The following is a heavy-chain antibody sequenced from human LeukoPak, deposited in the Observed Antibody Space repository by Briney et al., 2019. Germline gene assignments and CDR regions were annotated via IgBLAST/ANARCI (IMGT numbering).Heavy chain of an antibody. D-gene: IGHD1-26*01. V-gene: IGHV3-53*01. J-gene: IGHJ4*02. CDR2: IYSGGST. CDR3: AREWELLGDYYFDY. Sequence: PGGSLRLSCAASGFTVSSNYMSWVRQAPGKGLEWVSVIYSGGSTYYADSVKGRFTISRDNSKNTLYLQMNSLRAEDTAVYYCAREWELLGDYYFDYWDQGTLVTVSS. CDR1: GFTVSSNY.